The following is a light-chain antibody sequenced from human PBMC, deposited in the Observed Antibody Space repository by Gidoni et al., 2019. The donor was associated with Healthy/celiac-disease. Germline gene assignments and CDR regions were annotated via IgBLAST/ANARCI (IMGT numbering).Light chain of an antibody. CDR1: SSNTEHNY. J-gene: IGLJ3*02. CDR2: DNN. CDR3: GTWESSLSAGV. V-gene: IGLV1-51*01. Sequence: QSALTQPPSVSAAPGQKVTNSCSGSSSNTEHNYVSWSQQLPGTAHKLLIDDNNNRTSGIPDRFSVSRSGTAATLGITGLRTGDEADYYCGTWESSLSAGVFGGGTKLTVL.